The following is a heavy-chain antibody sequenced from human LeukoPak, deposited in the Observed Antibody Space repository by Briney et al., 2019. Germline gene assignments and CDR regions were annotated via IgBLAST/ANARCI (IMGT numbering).Heavy chain of an antibody. V-gene: IGHV3-30*01. CDR1: GFTFSSYA. D-gene: IGHD3-10*01. J-gene: IGHJ6*04. CDR2: ISYDGSNK. CDR3: ARARRGLPEDV. Sequence: PGGSLRLSCAASGFTFSSYAMHWVRQAPGKGLEWVAVISYDGSNKYYADSVKGRFTISRDNSKNTLYLQMNSLRAEDTAVYYCARARRGLPEDVWGKGTTVTVSS.